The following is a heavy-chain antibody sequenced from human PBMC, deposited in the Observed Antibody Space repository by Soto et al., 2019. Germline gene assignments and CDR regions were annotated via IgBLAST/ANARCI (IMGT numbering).Heavy chain of an antibody. CDR3: ARDLSPLAYYFAY. Sequence: QVQLVQSGAEVKKPGASVKVSCKASGYTFTNHGISWVRQAPGQGLEWLGWISGHNGNTKYAQRLQGRVTMTTDTSTSTAYMELRRLTSDDTAVYYCARDLSPLAYYFAYWGQGTLVTVSS. CDR2: ISGHNGNT. V-gene: IGHV1-18*01. CDR1: GYTFTNHG. J-gene: IGHJ4*02.